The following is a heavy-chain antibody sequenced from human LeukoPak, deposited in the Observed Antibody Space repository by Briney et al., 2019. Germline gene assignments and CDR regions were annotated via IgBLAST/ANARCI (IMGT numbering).Heavy chain of an antibody. CDR2: IWYDGSKK. J-gene: IGHJ4*02. CDR1: GFTFSSYG. V-gene: IGHV3-33*01. D-gene: IGHD5-12*01. CDR3: ARSRGSYYFDY. Sequence: GGSLRLSCAASGFTFSSYGMPWVRQAPGKGLEWVAVIWYDGSKKYYADSMKGRFTISRDNSKNTLYLKINSLRAEDTAVYYCARSRGSYYFDYWVQGTLVTVSS.